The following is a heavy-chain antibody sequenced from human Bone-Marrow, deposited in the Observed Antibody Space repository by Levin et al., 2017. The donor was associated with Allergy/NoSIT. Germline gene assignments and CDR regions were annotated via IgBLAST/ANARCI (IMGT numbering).Heavy chain of an antibody. CDR2: ISFDGSIK. CDR3: AKESDYADNYYGMDV. Sequence: GESLKISCAASGFSFSRYGFNWVRQTPGKGLEWVALISFDGSIKHYGDSVKGRFSVSRDNSKNMVRLQMNSLRAEDTAVYYCAKESDYADNYYGMDVWGQGTTVAVSS. V-gene: IGHV3-30*02. J-gene: IGHJ6*02. D-gene: IGHD4-17*01. CDR1: GFSFSRYG.